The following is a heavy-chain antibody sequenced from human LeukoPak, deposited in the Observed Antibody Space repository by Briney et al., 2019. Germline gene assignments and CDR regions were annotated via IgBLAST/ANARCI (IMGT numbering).Heavy chain of an antibody. Sequence: GGSLRLSCAASGFTFSSYSMNWVRQAPGKGLEWVSSISSSSSYIYYADSVKGRFTISRDNAKNSLYLQMNSLRAEDTAVYYCARVRCSGGSCYSSVWYFDYWGQGTLVTVSS. CDR2: ISSSSSYI. D-gene: IGHD2-15*01. CDR3: ARVRCSGGSCYSSVWYFDY. CDR1: GFTFSSYS. J-gene: IGHJ4*02. V-gene: IGHV3-21*01.